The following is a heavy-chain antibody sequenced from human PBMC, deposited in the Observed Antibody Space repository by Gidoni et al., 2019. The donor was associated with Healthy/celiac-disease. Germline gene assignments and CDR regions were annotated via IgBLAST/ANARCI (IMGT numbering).Heavy chain of an antibody. V-gene: IGHV5-51*01. Sequence: EVQLVQSGAEVKKPGESLKISCKGSGYSFTSYWIGWVRQMPGKGLEWMGIISPGDSDTRYSPSFQGQVTISADKSISTAYLQWSSLKASDTAMYYCARRRYSSSSWLTGYFDYWGQGTLVTVSS. J-gene: IGHJ4*02. CDR3: ARRRYSSSSWLTGYFDY. CDR1: GYSFTSYW. CDR2: ISPGDSDT. D-gene: IGHD6-6*01.